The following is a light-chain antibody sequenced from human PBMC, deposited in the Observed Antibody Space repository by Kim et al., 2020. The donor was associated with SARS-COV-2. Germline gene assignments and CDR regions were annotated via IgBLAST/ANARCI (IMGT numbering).Light chain of an antibody. CDR2: GAS. CDR3: QQYNNWPLT. V-gene: IGKV3-15*01. Sequence: VSPGERATLSCRASQSVSSNLAWYQQKPGQAPRLLIYGASTRATGIPARFSGSESGTEFTLTISSLQSEDFAVYYCQQYNNWPLTFGQGTRLEIK. J-gene: IGKJ5*01. CDR1: QSVSSN.